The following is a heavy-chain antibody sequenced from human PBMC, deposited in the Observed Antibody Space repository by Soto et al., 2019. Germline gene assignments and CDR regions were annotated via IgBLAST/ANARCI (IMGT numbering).Heavy chain of an antibody. Sequence: ASVMVSCKASGYTLTSYAMHWVRQAPGQRLEWMGWINAGNGNTKYSQKFQGRVTITRATAASTASMELSSMRSEDTAVYYCARADVLRYLDQAACGIWGQGTMVSVS. J-gene: IGHJ3*02. CDR1: GYTLTSYA. CDR3: ARADVLRYLDQAACGI. V-gene: IGHV1-3*01. D-gene: IGHD3-9*01. CDR2: INAGNGNT.